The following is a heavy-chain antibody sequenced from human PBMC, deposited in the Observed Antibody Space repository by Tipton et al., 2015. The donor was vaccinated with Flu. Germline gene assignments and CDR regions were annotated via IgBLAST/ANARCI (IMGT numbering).Heavy chain of an antibody. Sequence: VQLVQSGTEMKRLGESLKISCKGSGSSFSSYWIAWVRQMPGKGLEWMGIIYPDDSDTKYSPSFQGHVTFSADKSVSTAYLQWTSLKASDSAIYFCVRQNCGGDCYPDYWGQGTLVTVSS. CDR2: IYPDDSDT. J-gene: IGHJ4*02. CDR3: VRQNCGGDCYPDY. CDR1: GSSFSSYW. D-gene: IGHD2-21*02. V-gene: IGHV5-51*01.